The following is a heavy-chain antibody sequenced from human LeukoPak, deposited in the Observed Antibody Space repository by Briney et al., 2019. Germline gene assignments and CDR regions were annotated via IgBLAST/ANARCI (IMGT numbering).Heavy chain of an antibody. CDR2: IYYIGST. D-gene: IGHD1-20*01. CDR3: ARLLYNWNGADY. CDR1: GGSINSGSYY. Sequence: PSETLYLTCTVSGGSINSGSYYWGWIRQPPGKGLEWIGSIYYIGSTYYNSSLKSRVTISVDTSKNQFSLKLSSVTAADTAMYYCARLLYNWNGADYWGQGTLVTVSS. V-gene: IGHV4-39*01. J-gene: IGHJ4*02.